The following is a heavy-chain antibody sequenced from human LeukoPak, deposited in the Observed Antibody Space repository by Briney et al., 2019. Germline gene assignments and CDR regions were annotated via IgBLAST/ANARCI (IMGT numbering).Heavy chain of an antibody. CDR3: ARGIAMTGPFDY. V-gene: IGHV3-48*03. CDR2: ISSSGSTI. D-gene: IGHD6-19*01. CDR1: GFTFSSYE. Sequence: PGGSLRLSCAASGFTFSSYEMNWVRQAPGKGLEWVSYISSSGSTIYYADSVKGRFTISRDNAKNSLYLQMNSLRAEDMALYFCARGIAMTGPFDYWGQGTLVTVSS. J-gene: IGHJ4*02.